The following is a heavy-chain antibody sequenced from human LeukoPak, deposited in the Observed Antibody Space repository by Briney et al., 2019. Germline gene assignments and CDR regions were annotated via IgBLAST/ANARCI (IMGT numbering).Heavy chain of an antibody. CDR2: IFYSGST. J-gene: IGHJ4*02. Sequence: SETLSLTCTVSGSSISTYYWSWIRQPPGKGLEWIGYIFYSGSTSYNPSLESRVSMSVDTSKNQFSLNLSSVTAADTAVYYCARRGYFDCWGQGALVTVSS. V-gene: IGHV4-59*08. CDR1: GSSISTYY. CDR3: ARRGYFDC.